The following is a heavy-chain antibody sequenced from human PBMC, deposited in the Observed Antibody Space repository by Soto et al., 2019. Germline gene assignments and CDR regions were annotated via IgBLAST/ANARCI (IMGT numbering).Heavy chain of an antibody. CDR3: PSRYVSAIDY. V-gene: IGHV4-59*08. CDR2: IDYSGST. D-gene: IGHD3-16*02. J-gene: IGHJ4*02. CDR1: GGSISSYY. Sequence: PSETLSLICTVSGGSISSYYWSWIRQPPVKGLKWIRYIDYSGSTNYNHSHKSRVTISVDTSKNQFSLKLSSVTAADTAEYYCPSRYVSAIDYWGQGTLVTVSS.